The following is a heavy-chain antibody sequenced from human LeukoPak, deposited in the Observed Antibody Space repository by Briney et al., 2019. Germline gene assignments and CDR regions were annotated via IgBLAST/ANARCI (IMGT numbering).Heavy chain of an antibody. V-gene: IGHV4-30-2*01. D-gene: IGHD5/OR15-5a*01. CDR3: ARSTGEGFDY. CDR2: IYHSGST. CDR1: GGSISSGGYY. J-gene: IGHJ4*02. Sequence: TLSLTCTVSGGSISSGGYYWSWIRQPPGKGLEWIGYIYHSGSTYYNPSLKSRVTMSVDTSKNQFSLKLSSVTAADTAVYYCARSTGEGFDYWGQGTLVTVSS.